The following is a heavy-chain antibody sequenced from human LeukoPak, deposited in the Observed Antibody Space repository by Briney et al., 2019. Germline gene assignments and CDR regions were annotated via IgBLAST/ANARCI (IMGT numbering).Heavy chain of an antibody. V-gene: IGHV3-7*03. J-gene: IGHJ4*02. CDR1: GFTFRNFW. Sequence: GGSLRLSCAASGFTFRNFWMSWVRQAPGKGLEGVANINQDGSEKNYVDSVKGRFTISRDSAKNSLYLQMNSLRAEDTAVYYCAKDLESAYDCAGHYSSFDSWAQGTLVTVSS. D-gene: IGHD3-22*01. CDR2: INQDGSEK. CDR3: AKDLESAYDCAGHYSSFDS.